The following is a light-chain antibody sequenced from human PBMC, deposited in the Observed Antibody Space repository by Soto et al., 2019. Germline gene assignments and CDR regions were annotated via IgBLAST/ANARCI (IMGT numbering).Light chain of an antibody. CDR3: QQYNDWPLYT. V-gene: IGKV3-15*01. J-gene: IGKJ2*01. CDR2: GAS. CDR1: QSLSSN. Sequence: DIVMTQSPATLSVSPGERATLSCRASQSLSSNLAWYQQKPGQAPRLLIYGASTRATGIPARFSGSGSGTEVTLTISSLQSEDFAIYYCQQYNDWPLYTFGQGTKLEIK.